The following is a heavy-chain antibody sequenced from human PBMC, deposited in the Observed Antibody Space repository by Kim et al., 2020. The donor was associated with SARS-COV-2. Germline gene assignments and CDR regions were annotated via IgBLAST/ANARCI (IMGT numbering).Heavy chain of an antibody. D-gene: IGHD4-17*01. J-gene: IGHJ4*02. CDR2: ISARDGNT. Sequence: ASVKVSCKACGYMFTSYGFSWVRQAPGQGLEWLGWISARDGNTKYRQKVQGRVIMTTDTSTNTAYMELWSLRSDDTAMYYCARGAYGDVSFDYWGQGTLVTVSS. CDR1: GYMFTSYG. V-gene: IGHV1-18*04. CDR3: ARGAYGDVSFDY.